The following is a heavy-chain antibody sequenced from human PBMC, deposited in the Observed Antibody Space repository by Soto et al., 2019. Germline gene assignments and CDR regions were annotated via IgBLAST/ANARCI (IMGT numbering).Heavy chain of an antibody. D-gene: IGHD2-15*01. Sequence: QVQLVQSGAEVKKPGASVKVSCKASGYTFTSYGISWVRQAPGQGLEWMGWVSAYNGNTNYAQKLQGRVTMTTDTSTSTAYMELRSLRSDDTAVYYCAGDRPERGGTLWFDPWGQGTLVTVSS. CDR2: VSAYNGNT. CDR3: AGDRPERGGTLWFDP. V-gene: IGHV1-18*01. J-gene: IGHJ5*02. CDR1: GYTFTSYG.